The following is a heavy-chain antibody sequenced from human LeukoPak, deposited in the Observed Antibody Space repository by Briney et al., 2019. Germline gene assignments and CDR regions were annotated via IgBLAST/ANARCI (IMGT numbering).Heavy chain of an antibody. CDR3: ARLPEAGPNLYYYYYMDV. CDR1: GGSISSYY. J-gene: IGHJ6*03. Sequence: SETLSLTCTVSGGSISSYYWSWIRQPPGKGLEWIGYIYYSGSTNYNPSLKSRVTISVDTSKKQFSRRLRSVTAADPAVYYCARLPEAGPNLYYYYYMDVWGKGTTVTISS. CDR2: IYYSGST. V-gene: IGHV4-59*12.